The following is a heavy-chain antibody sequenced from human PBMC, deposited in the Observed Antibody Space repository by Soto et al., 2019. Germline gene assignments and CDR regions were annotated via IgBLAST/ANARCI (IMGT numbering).Heavy chain of an antibody. D-gene: IGHD3-9*01. CDR1: GGSISSSNW. CDR2: IYHSGST. J-gene: IGHJ4*02. Sequence: KTSETLSLTCAVSGGSISSSNWWSWVRQPPGKGLEWIGEIYHSGSTNYNPSLKSRVTISVDTSKNQFSLKLSSVTAADTAVYYCARSHVLRYFDWLFLFDYWGQGTLVSVSS. V-gene: IGHV4-4*02. CDR3: ARSHVLRYFDWLFLFDY.